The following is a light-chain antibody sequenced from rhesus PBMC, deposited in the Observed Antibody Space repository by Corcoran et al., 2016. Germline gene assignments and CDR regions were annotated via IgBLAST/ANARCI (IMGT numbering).Light chain of an antibody. CDR1: PSISSW. CDR3: QQYSSSPYS. V-gene: IGKV1-22*01. J-gene: IGKJ2*01. Sequence: DIQMTQSPSSLSAFVGDTVTITCRASPSISSWLAWYQQKPGKAPKLRIYKASRLQSGGPSRCSGSGSGTDFTLPISSRQSEDFATYYCQQYSSSPYSFGQGTKVEIK. CDR2: KAS.